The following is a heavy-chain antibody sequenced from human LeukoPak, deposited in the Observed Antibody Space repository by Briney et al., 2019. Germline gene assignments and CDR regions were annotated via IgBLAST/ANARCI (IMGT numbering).Heavy chain of an antibody. J-gene: IGHJ4*02. CDR3: ASGDSYYYDSSGYPFDY. CDR2: IITTLGIA. V-gene: IGHV1-69*04. D-gene: IGHD3-22*01. Sequence: SVKVSCKSSGGTFSSYAISWVRQAPGQGLEWMGRIITTLGIANYAQKFQGRVTITADKSTSTAYMELSSLRSEDTAVYYCASGDSYYYDSSGYPFDYWGQGTLVTVSS. CDR1: GGTFSSYA.